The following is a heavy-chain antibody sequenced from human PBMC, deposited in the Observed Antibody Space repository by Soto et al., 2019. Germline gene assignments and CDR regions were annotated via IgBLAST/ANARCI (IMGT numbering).Heavy chain of an antibody. J-gene: IGHJ3*02. CDR3: ARIRGRFSRSAFDI. Sequence: QVQLQQWGAGLLKPSETLSLTCAVYAGSFTTYYWSWIRQPPGKGLEWIGEINSSGSTNYNPSLKSRLTISVDTSKNQFSLRLTSVTAADTAVYYCARIRGRFSRSAFDIWGQGTMVTVSS. V-gene: IGHV4-34*01. D-gene: IGHD3-10*01. CDR2: INSSGST. CDR1: AGSFTTYY.